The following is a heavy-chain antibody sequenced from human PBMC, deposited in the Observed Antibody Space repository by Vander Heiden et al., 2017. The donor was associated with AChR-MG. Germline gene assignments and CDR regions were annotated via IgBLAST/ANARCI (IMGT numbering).Heavy chain of an antibody. CDR3: ARVTGVTTSGYYYYGMDV. CDR2: IYYSGST. Sequence: QVQLQESGPGLVTPSQTLSLTCTVSGGSISSGGYYWSWIRQHPGKGLEWIGYIYYSGSTYYNTSLKRRVTISVDTSKNQFPLKLSSVTAAETAVYYCARVTGVTTSGYYYYGMDVWGQGTTVTVSS. J-gene: IGHJ6*02. CDR1: GGSISSGGYY. D-gene: IGHD4-17*01. V-gene: IGHV4-31*03.